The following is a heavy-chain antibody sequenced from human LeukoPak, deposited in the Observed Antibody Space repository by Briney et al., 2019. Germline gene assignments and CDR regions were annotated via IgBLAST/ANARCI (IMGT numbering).Heavy chain of an antibody. D-gene: IGHD6-13*01. CDR2: ISAYNGNT. CDR3: ARDPSGYGSSWYGGNFDY. Sequence: ASVKVSCKASGYTFTSYGISWVRQAPGQGLEWMGWISAYNGNTNYAQKLQGRVTMTTDTSTSTAYMELRSLRSDDTAVYYCARDPSGYGSSWYGGNFDYWGQGTLVTVSS. J-gene: IGHJ4*02. V-gene: IGHV1-18*01. CDR1: GYTFTSYG.